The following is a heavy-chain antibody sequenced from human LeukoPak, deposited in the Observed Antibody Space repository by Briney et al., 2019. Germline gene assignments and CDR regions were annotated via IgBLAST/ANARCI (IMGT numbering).Heavy chain of an antibody. Sequence: GGSLRLSCAASGFTFTNYGMHWVRQAPGKGLEWVALIWYDGSNKYYADSVKGRFTISRDNSKNTLYLQMNSLRDDDTAVYYCVRGVGVSRFNYFDPWGQGTLVTVSS. CDR1: GFTFTNYG. V-gene: IGHV3-33*01. D-gene: IGHD1-26*01. CDR3: VRGVGVSRFNYFDP. J-gene: IGHJ5*02. CDR2: IWYDGSNK.